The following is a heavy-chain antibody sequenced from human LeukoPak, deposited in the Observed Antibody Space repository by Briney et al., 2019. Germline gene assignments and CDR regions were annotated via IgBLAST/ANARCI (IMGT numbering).Heavy chain of an antibody. CDR2: IYYSGST. D-gene: IGHD2-15*01. Sequence: SETLSLTFTVSGGSISSYYWSWIRQPPGKGLEWIGYIYYSGSTNYNPSLKSRVTISVDTSKNQFSLKLSSVTAADTAVYYCARGLGDYLDYWGQGTLVTVSS. CDR3: ARGLGDYLDY. J-gene: IGHJ4*02. CDR1: GGSISSYY. V-gene: IGHV4-59*01.